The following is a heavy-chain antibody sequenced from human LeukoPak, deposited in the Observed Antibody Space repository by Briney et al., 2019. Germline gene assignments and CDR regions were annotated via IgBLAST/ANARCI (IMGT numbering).Heavy chain of an antibody. CDR2: IYHSGGT. CDR1: GYSISSGYY. V-gene: IGHV4-38-2*02. Sequence: SETLSLTCTVSGYSISSGYYWGWIRQPPGKGLEWIGSIYHSGGTYYNPSLKSRVTISVDTSKNRFSLKLSSVTAADTAVYYCAILGATGSWFDPWGQGTLVTVSS. D-gene: IGHD1-26*01. CDR3: AILGATGSWFDP. J-gene: IGHJ5*02.